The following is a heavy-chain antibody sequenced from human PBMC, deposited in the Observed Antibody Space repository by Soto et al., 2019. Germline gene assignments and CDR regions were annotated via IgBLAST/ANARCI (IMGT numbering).Heavy chain of an antibody. V-gene: IGHV3-48*03. J-gene: IGHJ4*02. Sequence: PGGSLRLSCAVSGFTFSSYEMNWVRQAPGKGLEWVSHISDTGTIYYADSVKGRFTISRDNAKNSLYLQMDSLRAEDTAVYYCARSSGSYRPFDYWGQGTLVTVSS. CDR1: GFTFSSYE. D-gene: IGHD3-22*01. CDR2: ISDTGTI. CDR3: ARSSGSYRPFDY.